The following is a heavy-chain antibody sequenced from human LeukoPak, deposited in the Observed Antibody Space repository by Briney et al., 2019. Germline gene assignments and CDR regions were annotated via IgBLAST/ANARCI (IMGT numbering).Heavy chain of an antibody. D-gene: IGHD3-16*02. CDR2: FDPEDGET. J-gene: IGHJ4*02. V-gene: IGHV1-24*01. Sequence: ASVKVSCKVSGYTLTELSMHWVRQAPGKGLEWMGGFDPEDGETICAQKFQGRVTMTEDTSTDTAYMELSSLRSEDTAVYYCATPGVYDYVWGSYRHLDYWGQGTLVTVSS. CDR1: GYTLTELS. CDR3: ATPGVYDYVWGSYRHLDY.